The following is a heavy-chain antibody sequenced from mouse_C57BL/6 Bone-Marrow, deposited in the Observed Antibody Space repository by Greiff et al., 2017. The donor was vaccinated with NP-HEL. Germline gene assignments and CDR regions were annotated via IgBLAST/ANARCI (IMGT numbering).Heavy chain of an antibody. V-gene: IGHV5-6*01. CDR3: ARHPPITTVVAFDY. CDR1: GFTFSSYG. J-gene: IGHJ2*01. CDR2: ISSGGSYT. D-gene: IGHD1-1*01. Sequence: EVQLVESGGDLVKPGGSLKLSCAASGFTFSSYGMSWVRQTPDKRLEWVATISSGGSYTYYPDSVKGRFTISRDNAKNTLYLQMSSLKSEDTAMYYCARHPPITTVVAFDYCGQGTTLTVSS.